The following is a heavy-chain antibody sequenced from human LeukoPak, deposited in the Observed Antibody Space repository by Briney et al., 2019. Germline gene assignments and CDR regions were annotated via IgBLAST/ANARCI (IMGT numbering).Heavy chain of an antibody. CDR1: GFTFANYV. Sequence: PGGSLRLSCAASGFTFANYVTHWVRQAPGKGLEWVAVTSPDEGLKFYGDSVKGRFTISRDTSKNTVYLQMNSLRSEDTAVYYCASVADYWGQGTLVTISS. CDR3: ASVADY. V-gene: IGHV3-30*04. CDR2: TSPDEGLK. J-gene: IGHJ4*02.